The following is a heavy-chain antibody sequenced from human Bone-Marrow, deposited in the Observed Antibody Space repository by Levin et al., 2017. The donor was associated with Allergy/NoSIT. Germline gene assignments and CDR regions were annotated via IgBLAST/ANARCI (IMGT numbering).Heavy chain of an antibody. Sequence: GGSLRLSCAASGFTFSSYGMHWVRQAPGKGLEWVAVIWYDGSNKYYADSVKGRFTISRDNSKNTLYLQMNSLRAEDTAVYYCASTPDRYYYYGMDVWGQGTTVTVSS. CDR2: IWYDGSNK. CDR3: ASTPDRYYYYGMDV. CDR1: GFTFSSYG. V-gene: IGHV3-33*01. J-gene: IGHJ6*02.